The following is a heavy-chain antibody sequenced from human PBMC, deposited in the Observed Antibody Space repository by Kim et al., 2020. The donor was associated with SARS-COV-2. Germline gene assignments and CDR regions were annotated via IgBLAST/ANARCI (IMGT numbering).Heavy chain of an antibody. CDR2: ISSDGSNT. CDR1: GLTFSSYW. V-gene: IGHV3-74*01. CDR3: ATVIYYYYMDV. Sequence: GGSLRLSCAASGLTFSSYWMHWVRQAPGKGLVWVSRISSDGSNTYYADSVKGRFTISRDNAKNTLYLQMNSLRAEDTAVYYCATVIYYYYMDVWGKGTTVTVSS. J-gene: IGHJ6*03.